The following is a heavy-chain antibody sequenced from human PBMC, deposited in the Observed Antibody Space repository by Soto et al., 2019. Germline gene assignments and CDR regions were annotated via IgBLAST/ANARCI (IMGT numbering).Heavy chain of an antibody. CDR1: GFTFSSYS. CDR3: ARDFEYSSSEFDY. V-gene: IGHV3-48*01. J-gene: IGHJ4*02. Sequence: GGSRLSCAASGFTFSSYSMNWVRQAPGKGLEWVSYISSSSSTIYYADSVKGRFTISRDNAKNSLYLQMNSLRAEDTAVYYCARDFEYSSSEFDYWGQGTLVTVSS. CDR2: ISSSSSTI. D-gene: IGHD6-6*01.